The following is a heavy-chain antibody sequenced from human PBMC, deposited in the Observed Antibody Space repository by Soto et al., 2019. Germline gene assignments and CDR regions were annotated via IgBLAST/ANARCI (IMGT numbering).Heavy chain of an antibody. CDR2: ISAYNGNT. CDR1: GGTFSSYA. J-gene: IGHJ4*02. Sequence: ASVKVSCKASGGTFSSYAISWVRQAPGQGLEWMGWISAYNGNTNYAQKLQGRVTMTTDTSTSTAYMELRSLRSDDTAVYYCARDLSGWYYFDYWGQGTLVTVSS. D-gene: IGHD6-19*01. V-gene: IGHV1-18*01. CDR3: ARDLSGWYYFDY.